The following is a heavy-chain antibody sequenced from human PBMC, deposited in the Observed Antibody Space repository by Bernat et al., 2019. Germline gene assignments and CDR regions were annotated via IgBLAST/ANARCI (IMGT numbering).Heavy chain of an antibody. V-gene: IGHV3-74*01. Sequence: EVQLVESGGGLVQLGGSLRLSCAASGFSFSTYWMHWVRQAPGKGLVWVSRVNSDGSSTSYADSVKGRFTISRDNAKNTLYLQMYSLRAEDTAVYYCAKIGVIAATPFDSWGQGTLVTVS. CDR2: VNSDGSST. D-gene: IGHD2-15*01. CDR3: AKIGVIAATPFDS. J-gene: IGHJ4*02. CDR1: GFSFSTYW.